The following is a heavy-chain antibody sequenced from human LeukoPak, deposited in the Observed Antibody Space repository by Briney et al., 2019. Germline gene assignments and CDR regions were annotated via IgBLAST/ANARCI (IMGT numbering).Heavy chain of an antibody. D-gene: IGHD4-4*01. CDR1: GGSISSGGYS. V-gene: IGHV4-30-2*01. J-gene: IGHJ5*02. CDR3: ARHYTGWFDP. CDR2: TYHSGST. Sequence: PSQTLSLTCAVSGGSISSGGYSWSWIRQPPGKGLEWIGYTYHSGSTYYNPSLKSRVTISVDRSKNQFSLKLGSVTAADTAVYYCARHYTGWFDPWGQGTLVTVSS.